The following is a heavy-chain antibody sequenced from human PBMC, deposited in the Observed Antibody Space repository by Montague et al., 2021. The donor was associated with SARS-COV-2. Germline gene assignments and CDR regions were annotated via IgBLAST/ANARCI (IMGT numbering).Heavy chain of an antibody. CDR2: IFHSGIT. J-gene: IGHJ5*02. D-gene: IGHD1-20*01. V-gene: IGHV4-59*13. CDR1: GGSISSYY. CDR3: ARTEYNWNDWFDP. Sequence: SETLSLTCSVSGGSISSYYWSRTRQSPGKGLERIGYIFHSGITDYNPSLKSRVTISVDMSKNQFSLQLNSVTAADSAVYYCARTEYNWNDWFDPWGQGTLVTVSS.